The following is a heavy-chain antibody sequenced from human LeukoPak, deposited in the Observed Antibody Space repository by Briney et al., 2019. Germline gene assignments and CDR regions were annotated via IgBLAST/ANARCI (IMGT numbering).Heavy chain of an antibody. J-gene: IGHJ3*01. D-gene: IGHD2-15*01. CDR1: GGSISSNSYY. V-gene: IGHV4-61*02. CDR3: ARHGYCSGGSCYGDAFDF. CDR2: IYTSGST. Sequence: SETLSLTCTVSGGSISSNSYYWSWIRQPAGKGLEWIGRIYTSGSTNYDPSLKSRVTISVDTSKNHFSLNLSSVTAADTGLYYCARHGYCSGGSCYGDAFDFWGQVTMVTVSS.